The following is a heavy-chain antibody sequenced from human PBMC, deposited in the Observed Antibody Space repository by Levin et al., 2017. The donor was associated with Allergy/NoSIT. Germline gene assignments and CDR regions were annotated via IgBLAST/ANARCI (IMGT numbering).Heavy chain of an antibody. Sequence: GESLKISCAASGFTFSSYAMHWVRQAPGKGLEWVAVISYDGSNKYYADSVKGRFTISRDNSKNTLYLQMNSLRAEDTAVYYCARVGGCSGGSCYLYYYYYMDVWGKGTTVTVSS. CDR3: ARVGGCSGGSCYLYYYYYMDV. CDR2: ISYDGSNK. D-gene: IGHD2-15*01. J-gene: IGHJ6*03. CDR1: GFTFSSYA. V-gene: IGHV3-30-3*01.